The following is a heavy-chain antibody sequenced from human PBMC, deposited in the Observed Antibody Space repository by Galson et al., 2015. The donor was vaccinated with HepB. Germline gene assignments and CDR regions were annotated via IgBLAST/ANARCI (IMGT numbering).Heavy chain of an antibody. D-gene: IGHD3-3*01. Sequence: SLRLSCAASGFTFSGYSMNWVRQAPGKGLEWVSSISSSSSYIYYADSVKGRFTISRDNAKNSLYLQMNSLRAEDTAVYYCARARLLEWLLPDYYYYYMDVWGKGTTVTVSS. J-gene: IGHJ6*03. V-gene: IGHV3-21*01. CDR3: ARARLLEWLLPDYYYYYMDV. CDR2: ISSSSSYI. CDR1: GFTFSGYS.